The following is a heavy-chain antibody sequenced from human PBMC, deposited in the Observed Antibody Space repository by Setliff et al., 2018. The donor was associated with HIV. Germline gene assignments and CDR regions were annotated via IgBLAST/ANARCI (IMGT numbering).Heavy chain of an antibody. Sequence: GGSLRLSCAASGFSLNIAWMNWVRQAPGKGLEWIGRIKNKAAGETTEYAAPVKDRFIISRDDSKNMLYLQMSSLKTEDTALYYCATDNCGGDCYLNYWGLGTLVTVSS. D-gene: IGHD2-21*02. J-gene: IGHJ4*02. CDR1: GFSLNIAW. V-gene: IGHV3-15*07. CDR3: ATDNCGGDCYLNY. CDR2: IKNKAAGETT.